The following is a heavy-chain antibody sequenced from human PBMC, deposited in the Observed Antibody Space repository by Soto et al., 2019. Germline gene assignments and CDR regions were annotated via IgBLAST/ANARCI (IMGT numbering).Heavy chain of an antibody. J-gene: IGHJ3*02. CDR1: GGSISSYY. CDR2: IYYSGST. D-gene: IGHD2-15*01. V-gene: IGHV4-59*01. CDR3: GRAVYCSGGSCYGHAFDI. Sequence: SETLSLTCTVSGGSISSYYWSWIRQPPGKGLEWIGYIYYSGSTNYNPSLKSRVTISVDTSKNQFSLKLSSVTAADTAVYYCGRAVYCSGGSCYGHAFDIWGQGTMVTVSS.